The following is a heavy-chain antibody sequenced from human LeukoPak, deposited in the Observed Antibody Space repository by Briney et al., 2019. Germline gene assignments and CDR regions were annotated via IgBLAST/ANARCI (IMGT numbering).Heavy chain of an antibody. V-gene: IGHV1-69*13. Sequence: SVKVSCKASGGTFSSYAISWVRQAPGQGLEWMGRIIPIFGTANYAQKFQGRVTITADESTSTAYMELSSLRSEDTAVYYCARDARLVGATPDDAFVIWGQGTMVTVSS. D-gene: IGHD1-26*01. J-gene: IGHJ3*02. CDR1: GGTFSSYA. CDR3: ARDARLVGATPDDAFVI. CDR2: IIPIFGTA.